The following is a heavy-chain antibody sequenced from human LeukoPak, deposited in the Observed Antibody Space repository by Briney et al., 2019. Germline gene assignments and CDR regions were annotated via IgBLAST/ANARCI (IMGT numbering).Heavy chain of an antibody. D-gene: IGHD6-19*01. V-gene: IGHV3-53*01. CDR3: ARAVAGLYFDY. CDR2: LYTDGKT. CDR1: GFIVSRND. J-gene: IGHJ4*02. Sequence: PGGSLRLSCAVSGFIVSRNDMAWVRQAPGKGPQWVSVLYTDGKTFYEDSMKGRFTISRDNSKNTLNLQINNLRDDDTAVYYCARAVAGLYFDYWGQGILVTVSS.